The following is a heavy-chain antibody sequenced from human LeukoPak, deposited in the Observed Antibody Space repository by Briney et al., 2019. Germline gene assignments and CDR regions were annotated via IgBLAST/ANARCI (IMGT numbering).Heavy chain of an antibody. CDR3: AREDGTSMDNAFDI. Sequence: PSETLSLTCTVSGGFISSTDDYWGWIRQPPGKGPEWIGSIYYSGSTYYNPSLKSRVTISEDPSKNQFSLKLSSVTAADTAVYYCAREDGTSMDNAFDIWGPGTMVTVSS. V-gene: IGHV4-39*07. J-gene: IGHJ3*02. D-gene: IGHD5-18*01. CDR2: IYYSGST. CDR1: GGFISSTDDY.